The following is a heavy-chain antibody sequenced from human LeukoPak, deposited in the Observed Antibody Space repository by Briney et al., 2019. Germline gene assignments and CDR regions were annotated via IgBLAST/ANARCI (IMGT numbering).Heavy chain of an antibody. CDR2: ISSSSSYI. V-gene: IGHV3-21*01. D-gene: IGHD6-13*01. CDR3: ARDVEQQLIEDYYYYGMDV. J-gene: IGHJ6*02. CDR1: GFTFSSYS. Sequence: GGSLRLSCAASGFTFSSYSMNWVRQAPGKGLEWVSSISSSSSYIYYADSVKGRFTISRDNAKNSLYLQMYSLRAEDTAVYYCARDVEQQLIEDYYYYGMDVWGQGTTATVSS.